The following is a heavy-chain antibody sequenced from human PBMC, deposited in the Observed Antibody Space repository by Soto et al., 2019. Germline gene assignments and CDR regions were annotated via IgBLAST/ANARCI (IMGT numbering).Heavy chain of an antibody. D-gene: IGHD2-8*01. CDR3: ARGGELYYLQWDYYYGMDV. CDR1: GHTFTSYA. Sequence: GASVKVSCKASGHTFTSYAMHWVRQAPGQRLEWMGIINPIYGSTSYAQKFQGRVTITADESTSTAYMELSSLRSEDTAVYYCARGGELYYLQWDYYYGMDVWGQGTTVTVSS. CDR2: INPIYGST. V-gene: IGHV1-46*01. J-gene: IGHJ6*02.